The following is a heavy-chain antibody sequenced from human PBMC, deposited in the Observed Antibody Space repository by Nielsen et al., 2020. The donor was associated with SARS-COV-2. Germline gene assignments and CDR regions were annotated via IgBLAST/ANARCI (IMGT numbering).Heavy chain of an antibody. Sequence: GGSLRLSCAASGFTFSSYGMHWVRQAPGKGLEWVAVISYDGSNKYYADSVKGRFTISRDNSKNTLYLQMNSLRAEDTAVYYCAKGGVRGYSYGDYWGQGTLVTVSS. J-gene: IGHJ4*02. D-gene: IGHD5-18*01. CDR1: GFTFSSYG. V-gene: IGHV3-30*18. CDR3: AKGGVRGYSYGDY. CDR2: ISYDGSNK.